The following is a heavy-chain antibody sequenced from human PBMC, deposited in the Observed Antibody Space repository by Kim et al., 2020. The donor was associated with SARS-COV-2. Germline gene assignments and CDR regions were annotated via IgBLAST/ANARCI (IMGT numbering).Heavy chain of an antibody. CDR2: IKQDGSEK. CDR3: ARVGARGVATSSSWYRLLVTNNNWFDP. J-gene: IGHJ5*02. V-gene: IGHV3-7*01. Sequence: GGSLRLSCAASGFTFSSYWMSWVRQAPGKGLEWVANIKQDGSEKYYVDSVKGRFTISRDNAKNSLYLQMNSLRAEDTAVYYCARVGARGVATSSSWYRLLVTNNNWFDPWGQGTLVTVSS. D-gene: IGHD6-13*01. CDR1: GFTFSSYW.